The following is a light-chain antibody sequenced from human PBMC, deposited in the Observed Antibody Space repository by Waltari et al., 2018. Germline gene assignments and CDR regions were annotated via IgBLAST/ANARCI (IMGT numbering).Light chain of an antibody. CDR2: DAS. CDR3: QQRSDWPRT. J-gene: IGKJ1*01. CDR1: QSVGSY. Sequence: IVLTQSPATLSLSPGERATLSCRASQSVGSYLAWYQQKRGQAPRLLIYDASNRATGIPARFSGSGSGTDFTLTISSLEPEDFAVYYCQQRSDWPRTFGQGTKVDIK. V-gene: IGKV3-11*01.